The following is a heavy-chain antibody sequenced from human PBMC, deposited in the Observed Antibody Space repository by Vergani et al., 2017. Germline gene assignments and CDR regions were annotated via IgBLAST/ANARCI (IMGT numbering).Heavy chain of an antibody. CDR1: GYTFTGYY. V-gene: IGHV1-2*02. Sequence: QVQLVQSGAEVKKPGASVKVSCKASGYTFTGYYMHWVRQAPGQGLEWMGWINPNSGGTNYAQKFQGRVTMTRDTSISTAYMELSRLRSDDTAVYYCARDRDYYDSSGYYSSHYYWGQGTLVTVSS. J-gene: IGHJ4*02. D-gene: IGHD3-22*01. CDR2: INPNSGGT. CDR3: ARDRDYYDSSGYYSSHYY.